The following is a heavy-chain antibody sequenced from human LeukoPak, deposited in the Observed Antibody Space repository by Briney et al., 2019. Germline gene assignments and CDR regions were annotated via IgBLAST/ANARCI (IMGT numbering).Heavy chain of an antibody. Sequence: SQTLSVTCAISGDSVSSNNGAWNWIRQSPSRGLEWLGRTYYGSKWYNDYAVSLQGRITINPDTSRNQFSLQLTSVTPEDTAVYYCARDVGNSGWYTFDYWGQGTLVTVSS. CDR1: GDSVSSNNGA. J-gene: IGHJ4*02. CDR3: ARDVGNSGWYTFDY. D-gene: IGHD6-19*01. V-gene: IGHV6-1*01. CDR2: TYYGSKWYN.